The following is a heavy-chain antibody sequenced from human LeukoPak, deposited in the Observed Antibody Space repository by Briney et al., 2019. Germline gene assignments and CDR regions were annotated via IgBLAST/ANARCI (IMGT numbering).Heavy chain of an antibody. V-gene: IGHV3-7*01. CDR3: ARDFWGAYRVDYFDY. Sequence: PGESLRLSCAASGFIFRNYWMSWVRRAPGKGLEWVANIKQDGSETYYVDSVRGRFTISRDNAEKSLYLQMNSLRVEDTAVYYCARDFWGAYRVDYFDYWGQGTLVTVSS. D-gene: IGHD3-3*01. CDR2: IKQDGSET. CDR1: GFIFRNYW. J-gene: IGHJ4*02.